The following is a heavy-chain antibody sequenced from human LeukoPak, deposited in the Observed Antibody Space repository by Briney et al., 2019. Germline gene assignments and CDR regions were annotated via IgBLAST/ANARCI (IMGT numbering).Heavy chain of an antibody. J-gene: IGHJ4*02. Sequence: GGSLRLSCAVSGFSVSSSSMNWVRQAPGKGLEWVSIFYSGGSVLFADSVKGRFSVSRDSSKNTMYLQMNNLRAEATAIYYCGTSASAHYRVFDYWGQGALVTVSS. CDR2: FYSGGSV. CDR1: GFSVSSSS. CDR3: GTSASAHYRVFDY. V-gene: IGHV3-53*01. D-gene: IGHD3-10*01.